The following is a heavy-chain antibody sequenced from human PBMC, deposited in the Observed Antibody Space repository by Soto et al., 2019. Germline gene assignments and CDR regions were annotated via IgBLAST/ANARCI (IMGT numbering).Heavy chain of an antibody. V-gene: IGHV3-23*01. J-gene: IGHJ4*02. CDR3: AKADGEQWLVPHLDN. D-gene: IGHD6-19*01. CDR2: ISCCGGST. CDR1: GFNFKKFA. Sequence: EVQLLESGGGVVQPGGSLRLSCVASGFNFKKFAMAWVSQAPGEGLEWVSGISCCGGSTSYADSVKGRFSIARDDSKNTLSLQMNSLRVEDTAQYYCAKADGEQWLVPHLDNGGQGTLVTVS.